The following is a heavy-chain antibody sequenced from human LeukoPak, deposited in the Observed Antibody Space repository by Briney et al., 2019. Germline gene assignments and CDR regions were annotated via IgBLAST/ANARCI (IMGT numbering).Heavy chain of an antibody. Sequence: PGGSLRLSCAVSGFTFSTYNMNWVRQASGQGLEWVSYISSSGGSIYYADSVKGRFTISRDNAKNSLFLQMNSLRAEDTAVYYCATSGNYYMGYWGQGTLVTVSS. CDR2: ISSSGGSI. J-gene: IGHJ4*02. CDR1: GFTFSTYN. V-gene: IGHV3-48*01. CDR3: ATSGNYYMGY. D-gene: IGHD1-26*01.